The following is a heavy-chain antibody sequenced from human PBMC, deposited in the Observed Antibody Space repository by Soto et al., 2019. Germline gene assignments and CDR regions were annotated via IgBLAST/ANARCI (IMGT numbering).Heavy chain of an antibody. J-gene: IGHJ4*02. CDR3: ARERVVVAAFWQSNFDY. V-gene: IGHV1-69*13. CDR2: IIPIFGTA. CDR1: GGTFSSYA. Sequence: SVKVSCKASGGTFSSYAISWVRQAPGQGLEWMGGIIPIFGTANYAQKFQGRVTITADESTSTAYMELSSLRSEDTAVYYCARERVVVAAFWQSNFDYWGQGTLVTVSS. D-gene: IGHD2-15*01.